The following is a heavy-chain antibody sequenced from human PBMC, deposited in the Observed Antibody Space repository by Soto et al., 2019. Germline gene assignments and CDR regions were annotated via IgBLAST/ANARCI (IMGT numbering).Heavy chain of an antibody. V-gene: IGHV4-38-2*02. J-gene: IGHJ4*02. D-gene: IGHD3-3*01. Sequence: PSETLSLTCGVSGYSINSGYYWGWIRQPPGKGLEWIGSVFHSGTTYQNPSLKTRATISVDTSRNQFSLELDSVTAADTAVYYCARDSGNFQAFWSGTDYWGQGILVTVSS. CDR2: VFHSGTT. CDR3: ARDSGNFQAFWSGTDY. CDR1: GYSINSGYY.